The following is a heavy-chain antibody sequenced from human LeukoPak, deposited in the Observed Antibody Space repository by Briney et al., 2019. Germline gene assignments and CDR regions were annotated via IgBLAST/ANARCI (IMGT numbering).Heavy chain of an antibody. CDR3: ARGYNYGPFDS. Sequence: GGSLRLSCAASGFTFDEYGMIWVRQVPGNGLEWACGIKRKGDSIGYVDSVKGRFTISRDNAKNSLYLQMNSLRAEDTALYYCARGYNYGPFDSWGQGTLVTVSS. CDR2: IKRKGDSI. CDR1: GFTFDEYG. J-gene: IGHJ4*02. D-gene: IGHD5-18*01. V-gene: IGHV3-20*04.